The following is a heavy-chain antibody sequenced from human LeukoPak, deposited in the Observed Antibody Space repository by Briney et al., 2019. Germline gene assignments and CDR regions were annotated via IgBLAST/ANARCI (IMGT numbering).Heavy chain of an antibody. CDR1: GFTFSSYG. V-gene: IGHV3-30*18. Sequence: PGRSLRLSCAASGFTFSSYGMHWVRQAPGKGLEWVAVISYDGSNKYYADSVKGRFTISRDNSKNTLYLQMNSLRAEDTAVYYCAKDLRDYYDSRLDYWGQGTLVTVSS. D-gene: IGHD3-22*01. J-gene: IGHJ4*02. CDR3: AKDLRDYYDSRLDY. CDR2: ISYDGSNK.